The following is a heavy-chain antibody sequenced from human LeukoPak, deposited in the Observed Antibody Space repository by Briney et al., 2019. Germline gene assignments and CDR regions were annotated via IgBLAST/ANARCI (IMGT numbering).Heavy chain of an antibody. CDR3: ARGGAFDI. J-gene: IGHJ3*02. CDR1: GFTFTSYS. Sequence: GGSLRLSCAASGFTFTSYSMNWVRQAPGKGLEWVSTISGGGGSTYYADSVKGRFTISRDYSKNTLYLQVNSLRAEDTAVYYCARGGAFDIWGQGTMVTVSS. V-gene: IGHV3-23*01. CDR2: ISGGGGST.